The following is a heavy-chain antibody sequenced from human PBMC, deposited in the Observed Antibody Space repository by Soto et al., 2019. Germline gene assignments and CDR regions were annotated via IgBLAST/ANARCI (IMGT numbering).Heavy chain of an antibody. Sequence: LSCGASGFTFSNYWMHWVRQAPGEGLVWVSRINGDGSFTRFADSVKGRFTISRDNAKNTLYLQMNSLRVDDTAVYYCARVGGGSGNFDYWGQGTLVTVSS. CDR1: GFTFSNYW. D-gene: IGHD3-10*01. J-gene: IGHJ4*02. V-gene: IGHV3-74*01. CDR3: ARVGGGSGNFDY. CDR2: INGDGSFT.